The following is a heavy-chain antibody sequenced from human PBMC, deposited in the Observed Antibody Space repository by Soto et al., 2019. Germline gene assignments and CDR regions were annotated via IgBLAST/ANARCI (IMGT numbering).Heavy chain of an antibody. CDR3: ARHLYYDILTGPMGGFDY. J-gene: IGHJ4*02. CDR2: IDPSDYYT. Sequence: GASLKISCKGSGYSFTSYWISWVRQMPGKGLEWMGRIDPSDYYTNYSTSFQGHVTISAEQSISTAYLQWSSMKASDTARYYCARHLYYDILTGPMGGFDYWGKGPRVTVSS. V-gene: IGHV5-10-1*01. CDR1: GYSFTSYW. D-gene: IGHD3-9*01.